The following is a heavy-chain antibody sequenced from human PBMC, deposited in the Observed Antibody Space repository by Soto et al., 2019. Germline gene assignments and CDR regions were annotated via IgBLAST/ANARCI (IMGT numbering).Heavy chain of an antibody. D-gene: IGHD3-9*01. CDR1: GDSVSSNSAA. V-gene: IGHV6-1*01. CDR3: ERGYRDPSYFDGNWFDP. CDR2: TYYRSKWYN. J-gene: IGHJ5*02. Sequence: SQTLSLTCAISGDSVSSNSAAWNWIRQSPSRGLEWLGRTYYRSKWYNDYAVSVKSRITINPDTSKNQFSLQLNSVTPEDTAVNYCERGYRDPSYFDGNWFDPWGQGTLVTVSS.